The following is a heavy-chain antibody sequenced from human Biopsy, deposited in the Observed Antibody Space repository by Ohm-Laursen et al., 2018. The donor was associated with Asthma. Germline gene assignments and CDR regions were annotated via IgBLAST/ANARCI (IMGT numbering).Heavy chain of an antibody. Sequence: SLRLSCTASGFTFSSYGMYWVRQAPGKGLEWVAVISYDGSNKYYADSVKGRFTIPRDNSKNTLYLQMNSLRAEDTAVYYCAKDTEGRYDFWSGLSYNYYGMDVWGQGTTVTVSS. V-gene: IGHV3-30*18. CDR2: ISYDGSNK. D-gene: IGHD3-3*01. CDR1: GFTFSSYG. J-gene: IGHJ6*02. CDR3: AKDTEGRYDFWSGLSYNYYGMDV.